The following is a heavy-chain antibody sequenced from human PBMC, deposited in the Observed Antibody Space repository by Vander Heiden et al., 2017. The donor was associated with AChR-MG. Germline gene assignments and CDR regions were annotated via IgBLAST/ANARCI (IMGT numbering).Heavy chain of an antibody. CDR3: VRGRRWLQRSFDY. CDR2: ITHSGST. D-gene: IGHD5-18*01. CDR1: GGSFSGYY. Sequence: QVQLPQWGAGLLKPSETLSLTCAVDGGSFSGYYWTWIRQPPGKGLEWIGEITHSGSTNYNPSLKSRVTISVDTSKNQFSLKLSYVTAADTAVYYCVRGRRWLQRSFDYWVQGTLVTVSS. V-gene: IGHV4-34*01. J-gene: IGHJ4*02.